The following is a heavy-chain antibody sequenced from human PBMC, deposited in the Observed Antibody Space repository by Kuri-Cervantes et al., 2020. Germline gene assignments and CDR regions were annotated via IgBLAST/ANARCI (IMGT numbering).Heavy chain of an antibody. CDR1: GYTFTSYD. CDR2: MNPNSGNT. CDR3: AKDFSEDYGSGAYYYYYGMDV. J-gene: IGHJ6*02. V-gene: IGHV1-8*01. Sequence: ASVKVSCKASGYTFTSYDINWVRQATGQGLERMGWMNPNSGNTGYAQKLQGRVTMTRNTSISTAYMELSSLRAEDTAVYYCAKDFSEDYGSGAYYYYYGMDVWGQGTTVTVSS. D-gene: IGHD3-10*01.